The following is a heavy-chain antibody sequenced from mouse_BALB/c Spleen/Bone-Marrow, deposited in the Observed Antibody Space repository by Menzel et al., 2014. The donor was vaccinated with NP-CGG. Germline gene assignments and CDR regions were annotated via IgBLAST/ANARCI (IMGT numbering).Heavy chain of an antibody. CDR3: ARSMDY. CDR2: ILPGSGGT. J-gene: IGHJ4*01. V-gene: IGHV1-9*01. CDR1: GYTFSSYW. Sequence: SGAELMKPGASVKLPCKATGYTFSSYWIEWVKQRPGHGLEWIGEILPGSGGTNYNEKFKGKATFTADTSSNTAYMQLNSLTSEDSAVYYCARSMDYWGQGTSVTVSS.